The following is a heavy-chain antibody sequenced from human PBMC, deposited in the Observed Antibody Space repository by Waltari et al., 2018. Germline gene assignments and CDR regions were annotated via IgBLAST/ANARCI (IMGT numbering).Heavy chain of an antibody. CDR3: AREVGASDFEY. J-gene: IGHJ4*02. CDR2: IYTSGST. D-gene: IGHD1-26*01. CDR1: GGSISSYY. Sequence: QVQLQESGPGLVKPSETLSLTCTVSGGSISSYYWSWIRQPAGKGLEWIGRIYTSGSTNYNPSLKRRGTMAVDTAKDQFPLKLSSVTAADTAVYYFAREVGASDFEYWGQGNLVTVSS. V-gene: IGHV4-4*07.